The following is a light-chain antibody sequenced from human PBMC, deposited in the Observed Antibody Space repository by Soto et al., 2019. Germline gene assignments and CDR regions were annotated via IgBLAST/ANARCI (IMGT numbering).Light chain of an antibody. J-gene: IGKJ2*01. CDR1: QNIATY. CDR2: AAS. Sequence: DVQMTQSPSSLSASVGDRVTITCRTSQNIATYLNWYQHKPGRAPNLLIYAASSLQSGVPSRFSGSGSGTDFTLTISSLQPEDFATYHCQQSYSMPYTFGQGTRLEIK. CDR3: QQSYSMPYT. V-gene: IGKV1-39*01.